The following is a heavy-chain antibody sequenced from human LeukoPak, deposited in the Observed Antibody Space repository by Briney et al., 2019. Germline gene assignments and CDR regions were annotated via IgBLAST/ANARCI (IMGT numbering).Heavy chain of an antibody. CDR3: ATGYSSSWGGARTEYFQH. CDR2: IYYSGST. D-gene: IGHD6-13*01. J-gene: IGHJ1*01. CDR1: GGSISSYY. V-gene: IGHV4-59*01. Sequence: SETLSLTCTVSGGSISSYYWSWIRQPPGKGLEWIGYIYYSGSTNYNPSLKSRVTISVDTSKNQFSLKLSSVTAADTAVYYCATGYSSSWGGARTEYFQHWGQGTLVTVSS.